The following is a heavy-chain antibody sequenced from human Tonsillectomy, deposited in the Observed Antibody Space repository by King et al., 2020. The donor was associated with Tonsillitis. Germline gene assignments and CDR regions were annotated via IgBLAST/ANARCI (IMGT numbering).Heavy chain of an antibody. V-gene: IGHV1-46*01. CDR2: INPRT. CDR1: GYPFTSAY. D-gene: IGHD7-27*01. J-gene: IGHJ4*02. Sequence: HVQLVESGAEVKKPGASVKVSCKTSGYPFTSAYIHWVRQAPGQGLEWMGIINPRTTYAQKFQGRLTITRDTSSNTVYMELRGLTSEDTAVYYCTRDGGHWDFDYWGQGTLVTVSS. CDR3: TRDGGHWDFDY.